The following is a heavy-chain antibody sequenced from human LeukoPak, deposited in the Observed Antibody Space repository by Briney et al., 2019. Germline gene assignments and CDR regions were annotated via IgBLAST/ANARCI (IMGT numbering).Heavy chain of an antibody. J-gene: IGHJ4*02. CDR1: GYTFTSYN. V-gene: IGHV1-8*03. CDR2: TSPNSGNT. CDR3: ARGRRVHYDRSGYALDY. D-gene: IGHD3-22*01. Sequence: ASVKVSCKASGYTFTSYNINWVRQATGQGLEWMGWTSPNSGNTGYAQKFQGRVTITRNTSISTAYMELSSLRSEDTAVYYCARGRRVHYDRSGYALDYWGQGTLVTVSS.